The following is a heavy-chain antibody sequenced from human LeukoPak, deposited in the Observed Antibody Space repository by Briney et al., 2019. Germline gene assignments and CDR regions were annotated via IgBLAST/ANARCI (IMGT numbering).Heavy chain of an antibody. CDR3: ARGTVSAPKAPLDS. Sequence: ASVKVSCKTSGGTPNSYTFSWVRQAPGQGLEWMGRIIPIFGTTNYAQRFQERVTISADESTGTIYMDLNSLRSDDTAVYYCARGTVSAPKAPLDSWGQGTLVTVSS. CDR2: IIPIFGTT. D-gene: IGHD3-3*01. CDR1: GGTPNSYT. J-gene: IGHJ4*02. V-gene: IGHV1-69*13.